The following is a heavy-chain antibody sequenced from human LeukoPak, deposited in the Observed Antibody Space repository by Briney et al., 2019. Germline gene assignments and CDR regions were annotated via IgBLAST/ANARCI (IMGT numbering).Heavy chain of an antibody. CDR3: ARQEGTPPNYFDY. CDR1: GYSVSSNYY. J-gene: IGHJ4*02. CDR2: VYHSGST. D-gene: IGHD1-1*01. V-gene: IGHV4-38-2*01. Sequence: PSETLSLTCAVSGYSVSSNYYWGWIRQPPGKGLEWIGSVYHSGSTYYNPSLKSRVTISVDTSKNQFSLKLSSVTAADTAVYYCARQEGTPPNYFDYWGQGTLVTVSS.